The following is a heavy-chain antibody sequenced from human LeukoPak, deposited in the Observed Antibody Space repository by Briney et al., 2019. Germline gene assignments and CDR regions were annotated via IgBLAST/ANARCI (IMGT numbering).Heavy chain of an antibody. J-gene: IGHJ4*02. D-gene: IGHD6-13*01. CDR2: ISVSVDST. V-gene: IGHV3-23*01. CDR1: GFTFSSYG. CDR3: ARGSKTAGTIYSFDY. Sequence: GGSLRLSCAASGFTFSSYGMSWVRQAPGKGLEWVSGISVSVDSTYYADSVKSRFTISRDNSKNTVYLQMNSLRAEDTAVYYCARGSKTAGTIYSFDYWGQGTLVTVSS.